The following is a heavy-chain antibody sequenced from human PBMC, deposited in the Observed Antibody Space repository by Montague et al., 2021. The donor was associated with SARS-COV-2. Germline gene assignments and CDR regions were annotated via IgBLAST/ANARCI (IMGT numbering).Heavy chain of an antibody. V-gene: IGHV3-30*04. CDR3: ARARSGSYYSSFDY. CDR1: GFPFSSYA. D-gene: IGHD1-26*01. Sequence: SLSLSFSASGFPFSSYAMHWVRQAPGKGLEWVTVISYDENNKYYADSVRGRLTISRDNSKNTLYLQMSSLRAEDTAVYYCARARSGSYYSSFDYWGQGTLVTVSS. CDR2: ISYDENNK. J-gene: IGHJ4*02.